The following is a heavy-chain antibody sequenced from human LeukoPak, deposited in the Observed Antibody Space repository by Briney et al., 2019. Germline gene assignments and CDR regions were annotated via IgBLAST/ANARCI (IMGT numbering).Heavy chain of an antibody. D-gene: IGHD2-21*02. J-gene: IGHJ4*02. CDR3: ARLFAEGDSYFDS. CDR1: GGSFSGYY. V-gene: IGHV4-34*01. Sequence: SETLSLTCAVYGGSFSGYYWSWIRQPPGKGLEWIGEINHSGSTNYNPSLKSRVTISVDTSKNQFSLKLSSVTAADTAIYYCARLFAEGDSYFDSWGQGTLVSVSS. CDR2: INHSGST.